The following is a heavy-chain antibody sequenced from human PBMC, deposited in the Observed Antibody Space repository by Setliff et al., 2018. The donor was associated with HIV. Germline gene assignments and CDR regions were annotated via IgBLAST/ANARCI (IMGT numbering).Heavy chain of an antibody. CDR1: GYTFTSYA. Sequence: ASVKVSCKASGYTFTSYAMNWVRQAPGQGLEWMGGIIPILGIANYAQRFQGRLTITADEYTGTAYMELSSLRSEDTAVYYCATRGRDLGFDYWGQGTLVTVSS. CDR3: ATRGRDLGFDY. V-gene: IGHV1-69*10. CDR2: IIPILGIA. J-gene: IGHJ4*02. D-gene: IGHD1-1*01.